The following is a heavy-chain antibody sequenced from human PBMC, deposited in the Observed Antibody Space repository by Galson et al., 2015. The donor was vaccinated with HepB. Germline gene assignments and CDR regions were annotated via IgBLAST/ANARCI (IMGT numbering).Heavy chain of an antibody. CDR3: ARGGGWESDY. D-gene: IGHD6-19*01. J-gene: IGHJ4*02. CDR1: GFIFSNSW. Sequence: LRLSCAASGFIFSNSWMTWVRQAPGKGLECVATIKEDGSDKYYVDSVKGRFSISKDNAKNSLYLQMNSLSADDTAVYYCARGGGWESDYWGQGTVVTVSS. V-gene: IGHV3-7*03. CDR2: IKEDGSDK.